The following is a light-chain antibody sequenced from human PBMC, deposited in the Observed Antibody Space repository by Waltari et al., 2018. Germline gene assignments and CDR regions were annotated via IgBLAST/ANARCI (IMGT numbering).Light chain of an antibody. CDR2: WAS. Sequence: DIVMTQSPDSLAVSLGERAAINCKSSQSVLFSTINKNFLAWYQQKPGQPPKLLIYWASTRESGVRDRFSGSGSGTDFTLTISSLQAEDVAVYYCQQYYTTPWTFGQGTKVEIK. J-gene: IGKJ1*01. CDR3: QQYYTTPWT. V-gene: IGKV4-1*01. CDR1: QSVLFSTINKNF.